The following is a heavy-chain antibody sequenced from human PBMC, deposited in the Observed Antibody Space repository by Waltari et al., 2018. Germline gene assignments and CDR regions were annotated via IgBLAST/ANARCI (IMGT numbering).Heavy chain of an antibody. D-gene: IGHD3-16*02. CDR3: ARDGVRDGLDY. V-gene: IGHV4-38-2*02. CDR1: GYSISSGYY. CDR2: IYHSGST. J-gene: IGHJ4*02. Sequence: QVQLQESGPGLVKPSETLSLTCAVSGYSISSGYYWGWIRQPPGKGLEWIGSIYHSGSTYYNPSLKSRVTISVDTSKNQFSLKLSSVTAADTAVYYCARDGVRDGLDYWGQGTLVTVSS.